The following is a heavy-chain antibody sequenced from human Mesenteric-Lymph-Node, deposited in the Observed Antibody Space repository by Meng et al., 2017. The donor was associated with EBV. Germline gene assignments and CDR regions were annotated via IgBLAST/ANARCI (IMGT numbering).Heavy chain of an antibody. V-gene: IGHV2-5*02. D-gene: IGHD2-15*01. Sequence: LMEVWPPLVETTPTPLPTFCSTAFSPNSSGVGVGWIRQPPGKAVEWLALIYWDNDKRYRPSLKNRLTITKDTTKNHDFHPLTNMDPVDTATYYCAPSFNSSCHDYWGQGTLVTVSS. CDR1: AFSPNSSGVG. CDR2: IYWDNDK. CDR3: APSFNSSCHDY. J-gene: IGHJ4*02.